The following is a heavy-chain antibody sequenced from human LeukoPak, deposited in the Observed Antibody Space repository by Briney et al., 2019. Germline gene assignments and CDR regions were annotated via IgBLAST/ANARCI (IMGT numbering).Heavy chain of an antibody. V-gene: IGHV3-11*04. CDR2: IRSTGSST. D-gene: IGHD3-3*01. J-gene: IGHJ5*02. Sequence: GGSLRLSCTASGFTFRDYYVTWIRQAPGKGLEWVSYIRSTGSSTAYADSVKGRFAISRDNAKNSLYLQMNGLRVEDTAIYYCARVYYASWSGQPLSQHWLDPWGQGTLVTVSS. CDR3: ARVYYASWSGQPLSQHWLDP. CDR1: GFTFRDYY.